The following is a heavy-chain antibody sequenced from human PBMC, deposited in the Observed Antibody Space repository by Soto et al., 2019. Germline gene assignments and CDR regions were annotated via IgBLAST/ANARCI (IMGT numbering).Heavy chain of an antibody. CDR2: IIPILGIA. V-gene: IGHV1-69*02. CDR1: GGTFSSYT. Sequence: QVQLVQSGAEVKKPGSSVKVSCKASGGTFSSYTISWVRQAPGQGLEWMGRIIPILGIANYAQKFQGRVTITADKATSTDYLELSSRISEDTAVYYYARGEIQLWLQPPFDYWGQGTLVTVSS. J-gene: IGHJ4*02. D-gene: IGHD5-18*01. CDR3: ARGEIQLWLQPPFDY.